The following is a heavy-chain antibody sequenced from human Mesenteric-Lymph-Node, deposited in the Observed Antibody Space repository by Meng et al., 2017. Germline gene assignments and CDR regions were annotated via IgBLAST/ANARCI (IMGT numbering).Heavy chain of an antibody. CDR2: ISGSSSSYI. CDR1: GFTFSSYA. CDR3: AREGYDFWSGYWGPTVRFDY. V-gene: IGHV3-21*01. D-gene: IGHD3-3*01. J-gene: IGHJ4*02. Sequence: GESLKISCAASGFTFSSYAMSWVRQAPGKGLEWVSAISGSSSSYIYYADSVKGRFTISRDNAKNSLYLQMNSLRAEDTAVYYCAREGYDFWSGYWGPTVRFDYWGQGTLVTVSS.